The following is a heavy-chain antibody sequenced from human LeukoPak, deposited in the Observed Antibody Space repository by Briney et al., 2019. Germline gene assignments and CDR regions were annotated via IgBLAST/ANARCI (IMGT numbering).Heavy chain of an antibody. CDR3: AKPLGTYYFDY. V-gene: IGHV3-23*01. Sequence: GGSLRLSCAASGFTFSSYAMTWVRQAPGKGLEWVSAISDSGDSTYYADSVKGRFTISRDSSKNTMYLQMNSLRADDTAVYYCAKPLGTYYFDYWGQGTLVTVSS. D-gene: IGHD7-27*01. CDR2: ISDSGDST. J-gene: IGHJ4*02. CDR1: GFTFSSYA.